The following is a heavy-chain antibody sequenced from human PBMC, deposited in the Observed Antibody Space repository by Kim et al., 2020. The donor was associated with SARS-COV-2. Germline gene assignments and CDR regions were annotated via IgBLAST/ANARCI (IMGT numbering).Heavy chain of an antibody. D-gene: IGHD3-3*01. Sequence: GGSLRLSCAASGFTFSDYYMSWIRQAPGKGLEWVSYISSSGSTIYYADSVKGRFTISRDNAKNSLYLQMNSLRAEDTAVYYCVRDRRNYDFWSGYYRKTYMDVWGKGTTVTVSS. CDR3: VRDRRNYDFWSGYYRKTYMDV. J-gene: IGHJ6*03. CDR1: GFTFSDYY. V-gene: IGHV3-11*01. CDR2: ISSSGSTI.